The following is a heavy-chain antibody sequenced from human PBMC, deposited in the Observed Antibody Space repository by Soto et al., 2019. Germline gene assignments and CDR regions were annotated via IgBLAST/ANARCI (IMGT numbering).Heavy chain of an antibody. J-gene: IGHJ4*02. CDR2: SSGSGSGGCT. V-gene: IGHV3-23*01. CDR3: AKDRDDYRNYGFDY. Sequence: EVQLLESGGGLVQPGGSLRLSCAASGFTFTNYAMTWVRQAPGKGLEWVSISSGSGSGGCTNYADSEKGRFTISRDNSKNTLYLQMNSLRVDDTAVYYCAKDRDDYRNYGFDYWGQGTLVTVSS. CDR1: GFTFTNYA. D-gene: IGHD4-4*01.